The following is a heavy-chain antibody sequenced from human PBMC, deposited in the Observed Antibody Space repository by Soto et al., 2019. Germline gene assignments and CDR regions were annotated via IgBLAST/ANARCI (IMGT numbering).Heavy chain of an antibody. D-gene: IGHD1-7*01. CDR1: GYTFTSYD. CDR3: ARGEWELRH. J-gene: IGHJ4*02. CDR2: MSPNSGNT. Sequence: QVQLVQSGTEVREPGASVKVSCKASGYTFTSYDMNWVRQATGQGPEWMGWMSPNSGNTGYAQKFQDRVTMTWDTSIRTAYMELSGLTSEDTAVYYCARGEWELRHWGQGTQVTVSS. V-gene: IGHV1-8*01.